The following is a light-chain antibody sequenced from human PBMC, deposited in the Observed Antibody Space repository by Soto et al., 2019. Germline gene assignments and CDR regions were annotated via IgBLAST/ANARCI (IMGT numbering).Light chain of an antibody. V-gene: IGKV3-20*01. J-gene: IGKJ1*01. Sequence: EIVLTQSPGTLSLSPGERATLSCRASQSVSTTYLAWYQQNPGQPPRLLIYGASSRATGIPDRFSGSGSGTDFTLTISRLEPEDFAVYYCQQYGSSRWTFGQGTKVEIK. CDR2: GAS. CDR1: QSVSTTY. CDR3: QQYGSSRWT.